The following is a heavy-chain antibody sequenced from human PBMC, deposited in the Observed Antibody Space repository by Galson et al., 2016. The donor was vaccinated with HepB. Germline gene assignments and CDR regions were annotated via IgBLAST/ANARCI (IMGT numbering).Heavy chain of an antibody. D-gene: IGHD6-19*01. CDR3: ARDRLVAVAAFDVDP. J-gene: IGHJ5*02. CDR1: GYTFNEYY. Sequence: SVKVSCKASGYTFNEYYIHWVRQAPRQGLEWMGWINPNSGGTNYAPQFQGRVTMTRDTSISTAFMEVTRLTSDDTAVYYCARDRLVAVAAFDVDPWGQGTLVTVSS. V-gene: IGHV1-2*02. CDR2: INPNSGGT.